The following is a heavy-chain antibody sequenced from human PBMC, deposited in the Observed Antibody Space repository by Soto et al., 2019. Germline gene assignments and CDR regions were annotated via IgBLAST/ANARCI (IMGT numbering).Heavy chain of an antibody. CDR3: ARAPDILTVYLDLCYFDY. V-gene: IGHV1-69*13. CDR1: GGTFSSYA. D-gene: IGHD3-9*01. CDR2: IIPIFGTA. J-gene: IGHJ4*02. Sequence: SVKVSCKASGGTFSSYAISWVRQAPGQGLEWMGGIIPIFGTANYAQKFQGRVTITADESTSTAYMELSSLRSEDTAVYYCARAPDILTVYLDLCYFDYWGQGTLVTVSS.